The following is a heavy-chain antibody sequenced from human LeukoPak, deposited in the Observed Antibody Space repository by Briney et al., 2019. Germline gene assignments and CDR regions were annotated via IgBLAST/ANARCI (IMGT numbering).Heavy chain of an antibody. J-gene: IGHJ1*01. Sequence: GGSLRLSCTASGFTFSGYEMNWVRQAPGKGLERVSYISSSGNSIYYADSVKGRFTISRDNAKNSLYLQMNSLRAEDMAVYYCARGRFGSCWGQGTLVTVSS. CDR1: GFTFSGYE. V-gene: IGHV3-48*03. D-gene: IGHD6-13*01. CDR3: ARGRFGSC. CDR2: ISSSGNSI.